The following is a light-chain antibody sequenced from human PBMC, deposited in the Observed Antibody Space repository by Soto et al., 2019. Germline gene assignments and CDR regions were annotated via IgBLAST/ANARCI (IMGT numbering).Light chain of an antibody. V-gene: IGLV1-47*01. CDR1: SSNIGSNH. J-gene: IGLJ3*02. CDR3: AAWDDSLSVPV. CDR2: RNN. Sequence: QSVLTQPPSASGTPGQRVTISCSGSSSNIGSNHVYWYQQLPGTAPKLLIYRNNQLPSGVPDRFSVSKSGTSASLAISGLRSEDEADYYCAAWDDSLSVPVFGGGTKVTVL.